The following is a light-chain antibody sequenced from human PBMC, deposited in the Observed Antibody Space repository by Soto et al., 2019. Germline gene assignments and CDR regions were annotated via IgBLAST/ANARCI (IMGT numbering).Light chain of an antibody. CDR3: QQYNSYSPWT. V-gene: IGKV1-5*03. CDR1: QSISSW. J-gene: IGKJ1*01. Sequence: DIQMTQSPSTLSASVGDRVTITCRASQSISSWLAWYQQKPGKAPKLLINKASSLESGVPSRFSGSGSGTEFTLPISSLQPDDFAAYYCQQYNSYSPWTFGQGTKVEIK. CDR2: KAS.